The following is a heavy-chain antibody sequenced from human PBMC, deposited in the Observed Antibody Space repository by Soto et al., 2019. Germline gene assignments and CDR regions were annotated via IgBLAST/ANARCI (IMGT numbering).Heavy chain of an antibody. CDR3: AKSLFGGHF. V-gene: IGHV3-23*01. CDR2: IEGNGRTT. Sequence: EVPLLESGGYLVQPGGSLRLSCATSGFTFSTYGMSWVRQAPGKGLQWVSGIEGNGRTTSYVDSVKGRFTISRDNFRNTLYLQMNSLTAEYTAIYYCAKSLFGGHFWGQGTLVTVSS. CDR1: GFTFSTYG. D-gene: IGHD2-15*01. J-gene: IGHJ4*02.